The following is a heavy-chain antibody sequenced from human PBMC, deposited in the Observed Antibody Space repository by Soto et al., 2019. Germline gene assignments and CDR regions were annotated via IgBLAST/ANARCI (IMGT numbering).Heavy chain of an antibody. J-gene: IGHJ6*02. CDR1: GFTFNYYP. Sequence: QMQLVESGGGVVQPGESLRLSCAASGFTFNYYPMHWVGQTPGKGLEWVAVISFDGSNKFYADSVKGRFTVSRDNSKNMLYLQLNSLRPEDAAVYYCARLPGALVAVLYIYPLDGREAMSDVDVWGQGTTVSVSS. V-gene: IGHV3-30-3*01. CDR3: ARLPGALVAVLYIYPLDGREAMSDVDV. D-gene: IGHD6-19*01. CDR2: ISFDGSNK.